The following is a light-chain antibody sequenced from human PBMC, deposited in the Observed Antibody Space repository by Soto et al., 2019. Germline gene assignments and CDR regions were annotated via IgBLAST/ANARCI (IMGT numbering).Light chain of an antibody. J-gene: IGKJ1*01. CDR1: QSISNY. V-gene: IGKV1-39*01. CDR2: AAS. Sequence: DIQMTQSPSSLSASVEDRFIITCRASQSISNYLNWYQQKPGKAPKLLIFAASSLQSGVPSRFSGSRSGPDFTLTISSLQPEDFATYYCQQSYSSPQTFGQGTKVDIK. CDR3: QQSYSSPQT.